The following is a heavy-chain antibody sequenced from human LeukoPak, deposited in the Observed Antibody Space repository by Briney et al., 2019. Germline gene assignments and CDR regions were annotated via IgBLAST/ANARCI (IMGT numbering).Heavy chain of an antibody. CDR3: ARGTGLKAFDI. J-gene: IGHJ3*02. V-gene: IGHV1-46*01. CDR2: INPSAGST. D-gene: IGHD2-21*01. CDR1: GYTFTGYY. Sequence: ASVKVSCKASGYTFTGYYMHWVRQAPGQGPEWMGIINPSAGSTVYAQKFQGRVIMTRDTSTSTIYMELSSLRSEDTAIYYCARGTGLKAFDIWGQGTMVTVSS.